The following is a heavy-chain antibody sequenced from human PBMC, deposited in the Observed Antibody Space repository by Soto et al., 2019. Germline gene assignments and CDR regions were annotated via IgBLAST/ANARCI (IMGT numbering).Heavy chain of an antibody. V-gene: IGHV3-7*01. CDR1: GFTFSDSW. Sequence: GGSLRLSCAASGFTFSDSWMDWVRQAPGKGPEWVANIKQDGSEKNYVDSVKGRFTISRDNAKNSLYLQMNSLRAEDTAVYYCASLGRHGWGQGTTVTVSS. CDR2: IKQDGSEK. J-gene: IGHJ6*02. CDR3: ASLGRHG. D-gene: IGHD3-16*01.